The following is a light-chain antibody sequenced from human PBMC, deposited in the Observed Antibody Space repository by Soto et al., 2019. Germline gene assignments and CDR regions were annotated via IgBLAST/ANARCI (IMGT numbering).Light chain of an antibody. Sequence: EIVLTQSPGTLSLSPGERGTLSCRASQSVSSYLAWYQQKPGQAPRLLIYDASNRATGIPARFSGSGSGTDFTLTISSLEPEDFAVYYCQQRSNWPPITFGHGTRL. CDR2: DAS. J-gene: IGKJ5*01. CDR3: QQRSNWPPIT. V-gene: IGKV3-11*01. CDR1: QSVSSY.